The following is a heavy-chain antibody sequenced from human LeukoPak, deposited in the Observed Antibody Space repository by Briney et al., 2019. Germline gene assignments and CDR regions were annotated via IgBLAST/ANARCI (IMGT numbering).Heavy chain of an antibody. Sequence: SQTLSLTCTVSGGSISSGGYYWSWIRQPPGKGLEWIGQIYYTGRADYNPSLKSRITISVDTSKNQISLRLSSVTAAATAIYYCARFGVDYDMDVWGQGTTVTVSS. V-gene: IGHV4-61*08. CDR3: ARFGVDYDMDV. J-gene: IGHJ6*02. CDR1: GGSISSGGYY. D-gene: IGHD3-16*01. CDR2: IYYTGRA.